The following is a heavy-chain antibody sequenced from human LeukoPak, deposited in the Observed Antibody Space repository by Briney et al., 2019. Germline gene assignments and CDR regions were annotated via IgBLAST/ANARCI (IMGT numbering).Heavy chain of an antibody. CDR3: ARDRVATTGSWYFDL. Sequence: GGSLRLSCAASGFTFSTYSMNWVRQAPGKGLDWVSYISSGSRTIYYADSVKGRFTISRDNAKNSLYLQMNSLRDEDTAMYYCARDRVATTGSWYFDLWGPGTPVTVSS. CDR2: ISSGSRTI. CDR1: GFTFSTYS. D-gene: IGHD5-12*01. V-gene: IGHV3-48*02. J-gene: IGHJ2*01.